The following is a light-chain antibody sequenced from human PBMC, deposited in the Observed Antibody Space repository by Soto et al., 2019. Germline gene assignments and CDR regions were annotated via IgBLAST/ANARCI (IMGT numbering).Light chain of an antibody. Sequence: DIQMTQSPSTLSASVGDTVTITCRASQRVSNWLIWYQQKPGKAPRLLIYDASNLESGVPSRFSGSGSGTEFNLTISSRQPGDSATYSCQPHKSNVWTFGQGTKVEI. V-gene: IGKV1-5*01. CDR1: QRVSNW. J-gene: IGKJ1*01. CDR2: DAS. CDR3: QPHKSNVWT.